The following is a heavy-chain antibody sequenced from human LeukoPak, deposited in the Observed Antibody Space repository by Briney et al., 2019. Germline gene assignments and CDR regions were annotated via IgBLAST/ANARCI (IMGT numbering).Heavy chain of an antibody. CDR1: GFTFSSYW. CDR2: IKQDGSEK. Sequence: GGSLRLSCAASGFTFSSYWMSWVRQAPGKGLEWVANIKQDGSEKYYVDSVKGRFTISRDNAKNSLYLQMNSLRSDDTAVYYCARAPAGGVAARPSFDYWGQGTLVTVSS. CDR3: ARAPAGGVAARPSFDY. D-gene: IGHD6-6*01. V-gene: IGHV3-7*03. J-gene: IGHJ4*02.